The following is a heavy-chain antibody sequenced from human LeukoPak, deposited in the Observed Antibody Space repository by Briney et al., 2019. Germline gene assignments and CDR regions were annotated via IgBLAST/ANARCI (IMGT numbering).Heavy chain of an antibody. V-gene: IGHV5-51*01. CDR2: IYPGDSDT. Sequence: GESLKISCKGSGYSFTSYWIGWVRQVPGKGLEWMGIIYPGDSDTRYSPSFQGQGTISADKSISTAYLQWSSLKASDTAMYYCASGTGGISSSSIPPFDYWGQGTLVTVSS. D-gene: IGHD6-6*01. CDR3: ASGTGGISSSSIPPFDY. CDR1: GYSFTSYW. J-gene: IGHJ4*02.